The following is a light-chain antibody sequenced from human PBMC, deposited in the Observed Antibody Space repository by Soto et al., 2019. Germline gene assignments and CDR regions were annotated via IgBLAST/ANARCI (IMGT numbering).Light chain of an antibody. V-gene: IGKV3-20*01. CDR2: GAS. CDR3: QQYGSSMYT. Sequence: EIVLTQSPGTLSLSPGERATLSCRASQSVSSSYLAWYQQKPGQAPRLLIYGASSRATGIPDRFSGSGSGKDFTLTIRRMEPGDFAVYYCQQYGSSMYTFGQGTKLEIK. CDR1: QSVSSSY. J-gene: IGKJ2*01.